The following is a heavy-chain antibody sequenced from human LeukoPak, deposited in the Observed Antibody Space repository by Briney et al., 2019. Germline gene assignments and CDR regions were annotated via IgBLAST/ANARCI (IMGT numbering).Heavy chain of an antibody. J-gene: IGHJ1*01. CDR3: ARVEGVNYDILTGYYLAEYFQH. CDR2: IYPGDSDT. D-gene: IGHD3-9*01. Sequence: GESLKISCKGSGYSFTSYWIGWVRRMPGKGLEWMGIIYPGDSDTRYSPSFQGQVTISADKSISTAYLQWSSLKASATAMYYCARVEGVNYDILTGYYLAEYFQHWGQGTLVTVSS. V-gene: IGHV5-51*01. CDR1: GYSFTSYW.